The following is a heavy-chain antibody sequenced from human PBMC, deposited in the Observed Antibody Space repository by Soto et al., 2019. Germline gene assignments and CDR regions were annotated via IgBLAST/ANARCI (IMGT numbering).Heavy chain of an antibody. CDR1: GFTFSSYS. Sequence: EVQLVESGGGLGQPGGSLRLSCAASGFTFSSYSMNWVRQAPGKGLEWVSYISSSSSTIYYADSVKGRFTISRDNAKNSLYLQMNSLRAEDTAVYYCASIGVVGATSPDYWGQGTLVTVSS. V-gene: IGHV3-48*01. CDR2: ISSSSSTI. CDR3: ASIGVVGATSPDY. J-gene: IGHJ4*02. D-gene: IGHD1-26*01.